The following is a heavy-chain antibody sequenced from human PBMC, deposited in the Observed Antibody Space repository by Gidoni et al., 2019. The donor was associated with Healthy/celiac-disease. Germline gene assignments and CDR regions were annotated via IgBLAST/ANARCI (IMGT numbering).Heavy chain of an antibody. V-gene: IGHV4-39*06. CDR1: GGSISSSSYY. D-gene: IGHD5-18*01. CDR3: ARDWGVDTAMVNAFDI. CDR2: IYYSGST. Sequence: RLQLQESGPGLVKPSETLSLTCTVSGGSISSSSYYWGWIRQPPGKGLEWIGSIYYSGSTYYNPSLKSRVTISVDTSKNQFSLKLSSVTAADTAVYYCARDWGVDTAMVNAFDIWGQGTMVTVSS. J-gene: IGHJ3*02.